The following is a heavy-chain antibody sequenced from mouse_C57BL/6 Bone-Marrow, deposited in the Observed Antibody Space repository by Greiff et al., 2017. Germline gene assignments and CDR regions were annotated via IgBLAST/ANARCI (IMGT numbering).Heavy chain of an antibody. V-gene: IGHV1-22*01. D-gene: IGHD1-1*01. CDR2: INPNNGGT. CDR1: GYTFTDYN. J-gene: IGHJ4*01. CDR3: ARDCPYYYGSSLYAMDY. Sequence: EVQLVESGPELVKPGASVKMSCKASGYTFTDYNMHWVKQSHGKSLEWIGYINPNNGGTSYNQKFKGKATLTVNKSSSTAYMELRSLTSEDSAVYYCARDCPYYYGSSLYAMDYWGQGTSVTVSS.